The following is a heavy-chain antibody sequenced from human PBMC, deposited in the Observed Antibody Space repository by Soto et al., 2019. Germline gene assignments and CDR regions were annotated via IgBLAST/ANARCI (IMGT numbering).Heavy chain of an antibody. CDR2: IIPIFGTA. V-gene: IGHV1-69*13. CDR1: GGTFSIYA. J-gene: IGHJ6*02. D-gene: IGHD6-13*01. Sequence: SVKVSFKASGGTFSIYAISWVRQAPGQGLEWMGGIIPIFGTANYAQKFQGRVTITADESTSTAYLELSSLGSEDTDVYYCARDRVAAGNTGMDVWGQGTTVTVSS. CDR3: ARDRVAAGNTGMDV.